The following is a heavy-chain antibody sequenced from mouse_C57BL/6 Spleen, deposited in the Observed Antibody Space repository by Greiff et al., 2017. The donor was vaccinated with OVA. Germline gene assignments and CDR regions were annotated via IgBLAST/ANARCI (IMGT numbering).Heavy chain of an antibody. Sequence: QVQLQQSGPGLVQPSQSLSITCTVSGFSLTSYGVHWVRQSPGKGLEWLGVIWRGGSTDYNAAFISRLSISKDNSKSQVFFKMDSLQADDTAIYYWASYWYFDVWGTGTTVTVSS. J-gene: IGHJ1*03. CDR1: GFSLTSYG. V-gene: IGHV2-2*01. CDR2: IWRGGST. CDR3: ASYWYFDV.